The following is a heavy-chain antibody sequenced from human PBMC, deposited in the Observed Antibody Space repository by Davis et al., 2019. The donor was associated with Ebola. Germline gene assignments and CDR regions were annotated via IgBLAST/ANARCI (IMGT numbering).Heavy chain of an antibody. Sequence: GESLKISCAASGFTFSSYAMSWVRQAPGKGLEWVSAISGSGGSTYYADSVKGRFTISRDNSKNTLYLQMNSLRAEDTAVYYCAKDRAVGWSMVRGVCNWFDPWGQGTLVTVSS. CDR1: GFTFSSYA. D-gene: IGHD3-10*01. V-gene: IGHV3-23*01. CDR3: AKDRAVGWSMVRGVCNWFDP. J-gene: IGHJ5*02. CDR2: ISGSGGST.